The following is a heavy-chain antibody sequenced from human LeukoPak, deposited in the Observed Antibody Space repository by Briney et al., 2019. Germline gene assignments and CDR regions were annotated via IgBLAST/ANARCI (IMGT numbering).Heavy chain of an antibody. Sequence: PSGGSLRLSCAASGFRFNTYWMSWVRQAPGKGLEWVSYISSSSSTIYYADSVKGRFTISRDNAKNSLYLQMNSLRAEDTAVYYCARVELSSSWLNWGQGTLVTVSS. J-gene: IGHJ4*02. CDR1: GFRFNTYW. V-gene: IGHV3-48*01. D-gene: IGHD6-13*01. CDR3: ARVELSSSWLN. CDR2: ISSSSSTI.